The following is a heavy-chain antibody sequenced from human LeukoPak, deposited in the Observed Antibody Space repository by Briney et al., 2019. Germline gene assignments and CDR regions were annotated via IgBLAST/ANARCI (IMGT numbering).Heavy chain of an antibody. Sequence: PGGSLRLSCAASGFTFSSYWMSWVRQAPGKGLEWVANIKQDGSEKYYVDSVKGRFTISRDNAKNSLYLQMNGLRAEDTAVYYCARDIGGTPGDGYKTLDYWGQGTLVTVSS. CDR1: GFTFSSYW. J-gene: IGHJ4*02. CDR3: ARDIGGTPGDGYKTLDY. D-gene: IGHD5-24*01. CDR2: IKQDGSEK. V-gene: IGHV3-7*01.